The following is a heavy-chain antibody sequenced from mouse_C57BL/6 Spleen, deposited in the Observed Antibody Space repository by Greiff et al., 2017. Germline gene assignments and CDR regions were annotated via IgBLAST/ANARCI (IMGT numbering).Heavy chain of an antibody. D-gene: IGHD4-1*02. CDR3: APTGTFAC. V-gene: IGHV5-9*01. J-gene: IGHJ3*01. Sequence: EVQRVESGGGLVKPGGSLKLSCAASEFTFSSYTMSWVRQTPEKRLEWVATISGGGGNTYYPDSVKGRFTISRDNAKNTLYLQMSSLRSEDTALYYCAPTGTFACWGQGILVTVSA. CDR2: ISGGGGNT. CDR1: EFTFSSYT.